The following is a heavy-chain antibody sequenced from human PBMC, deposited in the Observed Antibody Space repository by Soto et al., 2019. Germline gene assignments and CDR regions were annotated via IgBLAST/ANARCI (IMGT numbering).Heavy chain of an antibody. J-gene: IGHJ3*02. Sequence: SETLSLTCTFSGGPISSGDYYWSWVRQPPGKGLEWIGYIYYSGSTYYNPSLKSRVTISVDTSKNQFSLKLSSVTAADTAVYYCARVLDSSGSGAFDIWGQGTMVT. V-gene: IGHV4-30-4*01. CDR3: ARVLDSSGSGAFDI. D-gene: IGHD3-22*01. CDR1: GGPISSGDYY. CDR2: IYYSGST.